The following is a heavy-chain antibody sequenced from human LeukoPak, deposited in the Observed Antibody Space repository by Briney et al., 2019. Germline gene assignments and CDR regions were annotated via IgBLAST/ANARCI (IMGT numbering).Heavy chain of an antibody. Sequence: GGSLRLSCSASGFTFSSYGMHWVRQAPGKGLEYVSAISSNGRSTYYADSVKGRFTISRDNSKNTLHLQMSSLSAEDTAIYYCVKTIAQAVDCWGQGTLVTVSS. D-gene: IGHD6-13*01. V-gene: IGHV3-64D*06. J-gene: IGHJ4*02. CDR1: GFTFSSYG. CDR3: VKTIAQAVDC. CDR2: ISSNGRST.